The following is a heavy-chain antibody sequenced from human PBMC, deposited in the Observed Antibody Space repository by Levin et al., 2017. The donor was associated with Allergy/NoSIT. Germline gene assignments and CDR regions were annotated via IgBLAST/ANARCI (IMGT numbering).Heavy chain of an antibody. CDR3: AKSSWEAVVVVAATYFDY. J-gene: IGHJ4*02. Sequence: GESLKISCAASGFTFSSYGMHWVRQAPGKGLEWVAVISYDGSNKYYADSVKGRFTISRDNSKNTLYLQMNSLRAEDTAVYYCAKSSWEAVVVVAATYFDYWGQGTLVTVSS. CDR2: ISYDGSNK. V-gene: IGHV3-30*18. D-gene: IGHD2-15*01. CDR1: GFTFSSYG.